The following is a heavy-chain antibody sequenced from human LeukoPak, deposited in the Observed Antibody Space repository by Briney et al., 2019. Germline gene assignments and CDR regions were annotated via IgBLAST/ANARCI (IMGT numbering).Heavy chain of an antibody. D-gene: IGHD3-10*01. CDR2: TYYSGST. J-gene: IGHJ5*02. Sequence: SETLSLTCTVSGDSISSSSYYWGWIRQPPGKGLEWIGSTYYSGSTYYNPSLKSRVTISVDTSKNQFSLKLSSVTAADTAVYYCARHFAGRSGYYGSGSYYKGRFDPWGQGTLVTVSS. CDR3: ARHFAGRSGYYGSGSYYKGRFDP. V-gene: IGHV4-39*01. CDR1: GDSISSSSYY.